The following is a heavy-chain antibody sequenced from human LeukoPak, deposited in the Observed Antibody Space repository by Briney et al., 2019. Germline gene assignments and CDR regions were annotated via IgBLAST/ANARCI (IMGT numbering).Heavy chain of an antibody. D-gene: IGHD6-13*01. CDR2: IYHSGST. CDR3: ARVGARAAGFDY. J-gene: IGHJ4*02. Sequence: SETLSLTCAVSGGSISSGGYSWSWIRQPPGKGLEWIGYIYHSGSTYYNPSLKSRVTISVDRSKNQFSLKLSSVTAADTAVYYRARVGARAAGFDYWGQGTLVTVSS. V-gene: IGHV4-30-2*01. CDR1: GGSISSGGYS.